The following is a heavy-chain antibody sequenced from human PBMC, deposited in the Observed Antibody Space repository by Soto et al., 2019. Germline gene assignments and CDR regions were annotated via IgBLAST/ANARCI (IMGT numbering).Heavy chain of an antibody. Sequence: GGSLRLSCAASGFTFSSYGMHWVRQAPGKGLEWVAVISYDGSNKYYADSVKGRFTISRDNSKNTLYLQMNSLRAEDTAVYYCAKEYSQRGAASPSGWFDPWGQGTLVTVSS. V-gene: IGHV3-30*18. D-gene: IGHD5-12*01. CDR2: ISYDGSNK. CDR1: GFTFSSYG. CDR3: AKEYSQRGAASPSGWFDP. J-gene: IGHJ5*02.